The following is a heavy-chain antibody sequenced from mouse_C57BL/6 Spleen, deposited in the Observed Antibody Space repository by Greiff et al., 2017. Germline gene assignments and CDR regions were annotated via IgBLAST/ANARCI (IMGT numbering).Heavy chain of an antibody. CDR1: GFTFSDYG. D-gene: IGHD2-5*01. J-gene: IGHJ4*01. CDR2: ISNLAYSI. CDR3: ARHGTIVTMDY. Sequence: EVKLMESGGGLVQPGGSLKLSCAASGFTFSDYGMAWVRQAPRKGPEWVAFISNLAYSIYYADTVTGRFTISRENAKNTLYLEMSSLRSEDTAMYYCARHGTIVTMDYWGQGTSVTVSS. V-gene: IGHV5-15*01.